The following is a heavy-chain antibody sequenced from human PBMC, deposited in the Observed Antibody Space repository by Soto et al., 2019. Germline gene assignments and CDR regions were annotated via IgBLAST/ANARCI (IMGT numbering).Heavy chain of an antibody. CDR3: AKGDNLGPKTGYAFDP. CDR2: TYFRSKWYN. J-gene: IGHJ5*02. V-gene: IGHV6-1*01. D-gene: IGHD5-12*01. CDR1: GDSVSSNTAS. Sequence: SQTLSLTCAISGDSVSSNTASWNWIRQSPSRGLEWLGRTYFRSKWYNGYAVSVKSRIIINPDTSNNQFSLQLNSVTPEDTAVYFCAKGDNLGPKTGYAFDPWGQGIMVTVPS.